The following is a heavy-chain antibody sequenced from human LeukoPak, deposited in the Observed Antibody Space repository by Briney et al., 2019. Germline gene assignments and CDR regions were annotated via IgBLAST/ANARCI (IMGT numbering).Heavy chain of an antibody. CDR2: ISSSGSTI. J-gene: IGHJ3*02. CDR1: GFTFSSYE. D-gene: IGHD3-10*01. Sequence: PGGSLRLSCAASGFTFSSYEMNWVRQAPGKGLEWVSYISSSGSTIYYADSVKGRFTISRDNAKNSLYLQMNSLRAEDTAVYYCATSLLLWFGVRGAFDIWGQGTMVTVSS. CDR3: ATSLLLWFGVRGAFDI. V-gene: IGHV3-48*03.